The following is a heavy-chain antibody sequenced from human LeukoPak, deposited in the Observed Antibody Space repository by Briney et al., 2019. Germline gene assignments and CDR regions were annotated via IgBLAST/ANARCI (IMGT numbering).Heavy chain of an antibody. CDR2: ISYTGVS. D-gene: IGHD5-24*01. V-gene: IGHV4-59*08. CDR3: ARLPEGGYATSPGWFGP. J-gene: IGHJ5*02. Sequence: PSETLSLTCTVSGVSISRSYWIWIRQTPGKGLEWIGYISYTGVSSYNPSLKSRVTISVDTSKNQFSLNVTSVTAADTAVYYCARLPEGGYATSPGWFGPWGQGTRVTVSS. CDR1: GVSISRSY.